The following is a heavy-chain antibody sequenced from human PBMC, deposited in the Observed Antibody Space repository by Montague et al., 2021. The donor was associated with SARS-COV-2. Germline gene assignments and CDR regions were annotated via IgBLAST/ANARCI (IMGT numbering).Heavy chain of an antibody. CDR1: GFTFSSYG. CDR3: AREGQWPNGGFDY. V-gene: IGHV3-33*05. D-gene: IGHD6-19*01. J-gene: IGHJ4*02. CDR2: ISYDGSNK. Sequence: SLRLSCAASGFTFSSYGMHWVRQAPGEGLEWVAVISYDGSNKYYADSVKGRFTISRDNSKNTLYLQMNSLRAEDTAVYYCAREGQWPNGGFDYWGQGTLVTVSS.